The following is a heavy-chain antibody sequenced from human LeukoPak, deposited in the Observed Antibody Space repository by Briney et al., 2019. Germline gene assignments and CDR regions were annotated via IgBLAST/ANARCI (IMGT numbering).Heavy chain of an antibody. D-gene: IGHD2-8*01. CDR1: GFTFSDYY. CDR2: ISNSGSTV. V-gene: IGHV3-11*01. CDR3: ALGTINKDYYFGMDV. Sequence: GGSLRLSCAASGFTFSDYYMTWLRQAPGKGLEWHSYISNSGSTVFYADSVKGRFTVSRDNAKRSLYLQIESLRDDDTAVYHCALGTINKDYYFGMDVWGQGTTVTVSS. J-gene: IGHJ6*02.